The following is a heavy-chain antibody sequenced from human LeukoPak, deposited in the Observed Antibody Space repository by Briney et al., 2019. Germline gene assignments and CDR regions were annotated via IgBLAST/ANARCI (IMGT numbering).Heavy chain of an antibody. J-gene: IGHJ6*02. Sequence: PGGSLRLSCAASGFTFSSYWMHWVRQAPGQGLEWVAVISYDGGNKYSVDSVKGRFTISRDNSKSTLYLQMNSLRAEDTAVYYCAKDRQWLHGGMEVWGQGTTVTVSS. V-gene: IGHV3-30*18. CDR1: GFTFSSYW. CDR3: AKDRQWLHGGMEV. D-gene: IGHD6-19*01. CDR2: ISYDGGNK.